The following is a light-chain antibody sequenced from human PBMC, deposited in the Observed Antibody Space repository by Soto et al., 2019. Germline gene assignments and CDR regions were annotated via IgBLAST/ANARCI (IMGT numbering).Light chain of an antibody. V-gene: IGKV3-15*01. Sequence: EIVMTQSPANLSVSPGERATLSCRASQSVSSNLAWYQQKPGQGPRLLIYGASTSATSIPARFSGSGSGTEFTLTINSLQSEDFAVYYCQQYNKWPPYTFGQETKLEIK. CDR1: QSVSSN. CDR2: GAS. CDR3: QQYNKWPPYT. J-gene: IGKJ2*01.